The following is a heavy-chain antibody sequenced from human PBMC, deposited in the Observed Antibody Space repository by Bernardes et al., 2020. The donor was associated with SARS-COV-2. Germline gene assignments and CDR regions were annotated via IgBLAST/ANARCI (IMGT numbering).Heavy chain of an antibody. V-gene: IGHV3-23*01. CDR1: GFNFNSYD. J-gene: IGHJ4*02. CDR2: IKYSGGGP. Sequence: GGSLRLSCVASGFNFNSYDMIWVRQAPGKGLEFVASIKYSGGGPVYGASVRGRFTVSRDNSKHTLYLQMNSLRADDTAIYYCGKDPNWGSGYWGPGTLVTVSS. CDR3: GKDPNWGSGY. D-gene: IGHD7-27*01.